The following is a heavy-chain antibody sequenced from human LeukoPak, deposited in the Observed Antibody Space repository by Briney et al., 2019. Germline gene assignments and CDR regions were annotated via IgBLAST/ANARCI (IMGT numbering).Heavy chain of an antibody. CDR2: ISNDGTST. V-gene: IGHV3-74*01. J-gene: IGHJ5*01. Sequence: GRSLRLSCVASGVTFSSHSMHWVRQAPRQGLVWVSGISNDGTSTTYADSVKGRFTISRDNTKNTLYLQMHSLRAEDTAVYSCARGWFGPDSCGQGTLVTVSS. CDR1: GVTFSSHS. CDR3: ARGWFGPDS. D-gene: IGHD3-10*01.